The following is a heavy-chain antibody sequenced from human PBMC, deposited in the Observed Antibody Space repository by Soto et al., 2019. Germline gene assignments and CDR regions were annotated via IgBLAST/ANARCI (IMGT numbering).Heavy chain of an antibody. J-gene: IGHJ3*02. V-gene: IGHV5-51*01. Sequence: GESLKISCKGSGYSFTSYWIGWVRQMPGKGLEWMGIIYPGDSDTRYSPSFQGQVTISADKSISTAYLQWSSLKASDTAMYYCARTYGGNSFGRAFDICGQGTMVTVSS. CDR2: IYPGDSDT. CDR1: GYSFTSYW. CDR3: ARTYGGNSFGRAFDI. D-gene: IGHD2-21*02.